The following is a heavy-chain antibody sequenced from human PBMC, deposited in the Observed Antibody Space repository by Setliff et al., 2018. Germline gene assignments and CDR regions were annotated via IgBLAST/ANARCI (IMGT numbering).Heavy chain of an antibody. V-gene: IGHV4-39*07. CDR3: ARVDFTMIQGVIGH. CDR2: VYYSGYT. Sequence: PSETLSLTCNVSGGSVSSTSHCWGWIRQPPGKGMEWIGSVYYSGYTYYNPSLQSRVTISVDMSKNQFSMKLTSVTAADTAVYYCARVDFTMIQGVIGHWGQGTLVTVS. J-gene: IGHJ1*01. D-gene: IGHD3-10*01. CDR1: GGSVSSTSHC.